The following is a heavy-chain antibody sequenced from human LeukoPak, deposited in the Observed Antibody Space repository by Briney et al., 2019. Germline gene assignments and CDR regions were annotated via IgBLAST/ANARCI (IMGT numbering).Heavy chain of an antibody. J-gene: IGHJ4*01. CDR3: AKSTGVGQLELPDY. CDR1: GFTFSSYE. V-gene: IGHV3-48*03. CDR2: ISSSGSTI. D-gene: IGHD1-1*01. Sequence: PGGSLRLSCAASGFTFSSYEMNWVRQAPGKGLEWVSYISSSGSTIYYADSVKGRFIISRDNSKNTLYLQMNSLRAEDTAVYYCAKSTGVGQLELPDYWGHGTLVTVSS.